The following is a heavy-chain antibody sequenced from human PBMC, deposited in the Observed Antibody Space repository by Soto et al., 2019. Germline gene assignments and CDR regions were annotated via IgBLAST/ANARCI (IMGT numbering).Heavy chain of an antibody. V-gene: IGHV3-33*01. CDR1: GFTFSSYG. CDR3: ARGGSSWYMNLMSSPSYYYYGMDV. CDR2: IWYDGSNK. Sequence: GGSLRLSCAASGFTFSSYGMHWVRQAPGKGLEWVAVIWYDGSNKYYADSVKGRFTISRDNSKNTLYLQMNSLRAEDTAVYYCARGGSSWYMNLMSSPSYYYYGMDVWGQGTTVTVSS. J-gene: IGHJ6*02. D-gene: IGHD6-13*01.